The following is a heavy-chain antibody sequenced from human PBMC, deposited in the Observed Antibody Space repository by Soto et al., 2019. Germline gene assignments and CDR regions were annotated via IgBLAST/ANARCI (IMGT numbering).Heavy chain of an antibody. CDR1: GFTFSSYG. CDR3: ARDQELDIGSGSYSPLLDY. Sequence: LRLTCAASGFTFSSYGMHWVRQPPGKGLEWVAVIWYDGSDEYYADSVKGRFTIARDNSKNTVYLQMNSLRAEDTAVYYCARDQELDIGSGSYSPLLDYWGQGTLVTVSS. V-gene: IGHV3-33*01. J-gene: IGHJ4*02. CDR2: IWYDGSDE. D-gene: IGHD3-10*01.